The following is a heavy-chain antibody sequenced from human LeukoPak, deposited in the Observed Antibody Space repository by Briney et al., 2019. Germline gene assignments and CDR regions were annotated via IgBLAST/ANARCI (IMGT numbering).Heavy chain of an antibody. CDR3: ARGRQYGFWSGAPYYDY. D-gene: IGHD3-3*01. CDR2: INHSGST. J-gene: IGHJ4*02. CDR1: GGSFSGYY. Sequence: SETLSLTCAVYGGSFSGYYWSWIRQPPGKGLEWIGEINHSGSTNYNPSLKSRVTISVDTSKNQFSLKLSSVTAADTAVYYCARGRQYGFWSGAPYYDYWGQGTLVTVSS. V-gene: IGHV4-34*01.